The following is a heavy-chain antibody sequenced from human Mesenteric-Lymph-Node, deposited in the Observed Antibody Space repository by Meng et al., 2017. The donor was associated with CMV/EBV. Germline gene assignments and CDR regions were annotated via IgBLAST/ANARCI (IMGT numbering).Heavy chain of an antibody. CDR1: GNSFTNYW. CDR3: ARPNTLGYSSNYGLDV. V-gene: IGHV5-51*01. CDR2: VYPGDSDT. Sequence: GESLKISCQGSGNSFTNYWIGWVRQMPGKGLEWMGIVYPGDSDTRYSPSFQGQVTISADKSITTAYLQWASLKDSDTAIYYCARPNTLGYSSNYGLDVWGQGTTVTVSS. D-gene: IGHD5-18*01. J-gene: IGHJ6*02.